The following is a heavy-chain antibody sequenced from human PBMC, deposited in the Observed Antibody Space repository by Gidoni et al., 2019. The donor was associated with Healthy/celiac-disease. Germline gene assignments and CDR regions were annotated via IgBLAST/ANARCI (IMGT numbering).Heavy chain of an antibody. CDR3: ARRVMVRGVAHDAFDI. CDR2: ISYDGSNK. V-gene: IGHV3-30*03. CDR1: GFTFSSYG. J-gene: IGHJ3*02. Sequence: QVQLVESGGGVVQPGRSLRLSCAASGFTFSSYGIHLVRQAPGKGLEWVAVISYDGSNKYYADSVKGRFTISRDNSKNTLYLQMNSLRAEDTAVYYCARRVMVRGVAHDAFDIWGQGTMVTVSS. D-gene: IGHD3-10*01.